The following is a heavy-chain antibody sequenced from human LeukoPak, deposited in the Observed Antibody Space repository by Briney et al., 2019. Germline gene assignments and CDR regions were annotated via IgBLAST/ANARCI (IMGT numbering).Heavy chain of an antibody. CDR3: AISSIAAAGTDYWYFDL. Sequence: SETLSLTCAVYGGSFSGYYWSWIRQPPGKGLEWIGEINHSGSTNYSPSLKSRVIISVDTSKNQFSLQLSSMTAADTAVYYCAISSIAAAGTDYWYFDLWGRGTLVTVSS. CDR2: INHSGST. CDR1: GGSFSGYY. V-gene: IGHV4-34*01. J-gene: IGHJ2*01. D-gene: IGHD6-13*01.